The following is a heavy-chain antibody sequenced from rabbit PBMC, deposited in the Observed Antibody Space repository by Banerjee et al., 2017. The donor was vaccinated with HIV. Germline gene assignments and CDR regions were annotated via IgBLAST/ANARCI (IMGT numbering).Heavy chain of an antibody. J-gene: IGHJ4*01. V-gene: IGHV1S40*01. CDR3: ARENTGYGYATFNL. CDR2: IDPIFGST. D-gene: IGHD6-1*01. Sequence: QSLEESGGDLVKPGASLTLTCTASGADFSSSYWICWVRQAPGKGLEWIGYIDPIFGSTYYASWVNGRFTISSHNAQNTLYLQLNSLTAADTATYFCARENTGYGYATFNLWGQGTLVTVS. CDR1: GADFSSSYW.